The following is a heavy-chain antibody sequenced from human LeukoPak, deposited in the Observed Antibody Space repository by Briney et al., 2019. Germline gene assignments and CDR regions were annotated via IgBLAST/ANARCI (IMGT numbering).Heavy chain of an antibody. CDR3: ARGPSYDFWSSYYFDY. Sequence: SETLSLTCTVSGGSISSYYWSWIRQPAGKGLEWIGRIYTSGSTNYNPSLKSRVTMSVDTSKNQFSLKLSSVTAADTAVYYCARGPSYDFWSSYYFDYWGQGTLVTVSS. D-gene: IGHD3-3*01. V-gene: IGHV4-4*07. CDR1: GGSISSYY. J-gene: IGHJ4*02. CDR2: IYTSGST.